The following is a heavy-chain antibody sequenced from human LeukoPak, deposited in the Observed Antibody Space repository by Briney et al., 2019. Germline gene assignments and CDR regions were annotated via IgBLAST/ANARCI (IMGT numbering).Heavy chain of an antibody. CDR3: AKVAKYYYGPETYYFFEQ. CDR2: ISFDGYDE. Sequence: GGSLRLSCAASGFSFNNYFMHWVRQAPGRGLEWVAIISFDGYDEYYVDSVKGRFTISRDYAKNSLYLQMNSLRVEDTAVYYCAKVAKYYYGPETYYFFEQWGQGTPVTASS. J-gene: IGHJ4*02. D-gene: IGHD3-10*01. CDR1: GFSFNNYF. V-gene: IGHV3-30*18.